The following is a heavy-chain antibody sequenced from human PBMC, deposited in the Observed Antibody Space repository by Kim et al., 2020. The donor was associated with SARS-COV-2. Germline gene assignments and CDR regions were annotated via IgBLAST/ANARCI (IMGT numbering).Heavy chain of an antibody. J-gene: IGHJ4*02. CDR3: AKDWGVWVGTALYYFDY. CDR1: GFTFSSYA. CDR2: ISGSGGST. D-gene: IGHD3-16*01. V-gene: IGHV3-23*01. Sequence: GGSLRLSCAASGFTFSSYAMSWVRQAPGKGLEWVSAISGSGGSTYYADSVKGRFTISRDNSKNTLYLQMNSLRAEDTAVYYCAKDWGVWVGTALYYFDYWGQGTLVTVSS.